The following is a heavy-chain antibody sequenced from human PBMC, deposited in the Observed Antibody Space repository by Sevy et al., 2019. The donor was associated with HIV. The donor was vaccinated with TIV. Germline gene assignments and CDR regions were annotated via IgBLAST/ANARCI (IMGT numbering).Heavy chain of an antibody. CDR3: ARGFRGADCYYGMDV. Sequence: GGSLRLSCAASRLTFSSSSVNWVRQAPGKGLEWVSYISSSSTTIYYADSVKGRFTISRDNAKNSLYLQMNSLRDEDTAVYYCARGFRGADCYYGMDVWGQGTTVTVSS. V-gene: IGHV3-48*02. CDR1: RLTFSSSS. J-gene: IGHJ6*02. D-gene: IGHD3-3*01. CDR2: ISSSSTTI.